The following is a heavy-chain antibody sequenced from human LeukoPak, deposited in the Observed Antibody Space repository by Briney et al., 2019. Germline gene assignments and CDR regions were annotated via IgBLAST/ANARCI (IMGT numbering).Heavy chain of an antibody. CDR2: INHSGST. CDR3: ARSQTAMVTFDY. Sequence: SETLSLTCAVYGGSFSGYYWSWIRQPPGKGLEWIGEINHSGSTNYNPSLKSRVTISVDTSKNQFSLKLSSVTAADTAVYYCARSQTAMVTFDYWGQGTLVTVSS. J-gene: IGHJ4*02. V-gene: IGHV4-34*01. CDR1: GGSFSGYY. D-gene: IGHD5-18*01.